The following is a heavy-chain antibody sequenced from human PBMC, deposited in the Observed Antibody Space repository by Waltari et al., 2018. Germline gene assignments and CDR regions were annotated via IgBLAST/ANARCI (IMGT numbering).Heavy chain of an antibody. J-gene: IGHJ4*02. CDR2: ISSSSSYI. D-gene: IGHD3-10*01. CDR3: ARVGYYGSGRHTFADY. CDR1: GFTFSSYS. Sequence: EVQLVESGGGLVKPGGSLRLSCAASGFTFSSYSMNWVRQAPGKGLEWVSSISSSSSYIYYADSVNGRFTISRDNAKNSLYLQMNSLRAEDTAVYYCARVGYYGSGRHTFADYWGQGTLVTVSS. V-gene: IGHV3-21*01.